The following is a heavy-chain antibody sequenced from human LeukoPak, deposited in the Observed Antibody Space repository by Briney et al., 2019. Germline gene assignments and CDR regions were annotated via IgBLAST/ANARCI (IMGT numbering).Heavy chain of an antibody. J-gene: IGHJ4*02. D-gene: IGHD5-18*01. CDR2: INHSGST. Sequence: SETLSLTCTVSGGSISSYYWSWIRQPPGKGLEWIGEINHSGSTNYNPSLKSRVTISVDTSKNQFSLKLSSVTAADTAVYYCARGRVYSYGSRPFDYWGQGTLVTVSS. CDR1: GGSISSYY. V-gene: IGHV4-34*01. CDR3: ARGRVYSYGSRPFDY.